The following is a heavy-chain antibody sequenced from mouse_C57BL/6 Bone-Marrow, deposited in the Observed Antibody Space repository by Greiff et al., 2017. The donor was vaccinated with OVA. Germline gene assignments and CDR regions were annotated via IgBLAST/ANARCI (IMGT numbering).Heavy chain of an antibody. CDR1: GYAFSSSW. D-gene: IGHD1-1*01. V-gene: IGHV1-82*01. J-gene: IGHJ2*01. CDR2: IYPGDGDT. Sequence: VQGVESGPELVKPGASVKISCTASGYAFSSSWMNWVKQRPGKGLEWIGRIYPGDGDTNYNGKFKGKATLTADKSSSTAYMQLSSLTAEDAAVYFCARRGSSYEDFDYWGQGTTLTVSS. CDR3: ARRGSSYEDFDY.